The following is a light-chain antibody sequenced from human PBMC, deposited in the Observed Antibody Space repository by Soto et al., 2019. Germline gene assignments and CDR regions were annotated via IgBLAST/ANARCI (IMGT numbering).Light chain of an antibody. V-gene: IGKV3-15*01. CDR2: SAS. J-gene: IGKJ4*01. CDR3: QQYNNLPPLT. Sequence: EIVMTQSPATLSVSPGERATLTCRASQSVSSNLAWYQQKPGQAPRLLIYSASTMATGIPSRFSGSGSGTEITLTISSLQSEDFADYYCQQYNNLPPLTFGGGTKVKIK. CDR1: QSVSSN.